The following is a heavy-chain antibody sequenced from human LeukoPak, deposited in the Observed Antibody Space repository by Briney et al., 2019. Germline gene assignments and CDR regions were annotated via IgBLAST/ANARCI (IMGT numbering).Heavy chain of an antibody. Sequence: ASVKVSCKASGGTFSSYAISWVRQAPGQGLEWMGGIIPIIGTANYAQKFQGRVTITAHESTSTAYMELSSLRSEDTAVYYCARPNPWSYYYDRYYYGMDVWGQGTTVTVSS. CDR2: IIPIIGTA. D-gene: IGHD3-22*01. CDR1: GGTFSSYA. J-gene: IGHJ6*02. CDR3: ARPNPWSYYYDRYYYGMDV. V-gene: IGHV1-69*13.